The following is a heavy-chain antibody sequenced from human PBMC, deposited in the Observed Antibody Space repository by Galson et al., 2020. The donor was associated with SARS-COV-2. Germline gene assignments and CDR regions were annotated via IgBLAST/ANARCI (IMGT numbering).Heavy chain of an antibody. CDR2: IIPIFGTA. V-gene: IGHV1-69*13. D-gene: IGHD3-22*01. J-gene: IGHJ2*01. CDR3: AGLPPCDSSGYSHYWYFDL. CDR1: GGTFSSYA. Sequence: SVKVSCKASGGTFSSYAISWVRQAPGQGLEWMGGIIPIFGTANYAQKFQGRVTITADESTSTAYMELSSLRSEDTAVYYCAGLPPCDSSGYSHYWYFDLWGRGTLVTFSS.